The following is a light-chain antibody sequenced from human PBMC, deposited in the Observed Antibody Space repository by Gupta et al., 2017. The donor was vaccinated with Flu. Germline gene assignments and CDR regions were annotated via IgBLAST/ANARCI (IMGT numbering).Light chain of an antibody. CDR1: QSISIN. J-gene: IGKJ3*01. CDR2: GAI. CDR3: EQYNNWPL. Sequence: SPATLSVSPGDRVTLSCRASQSISINLAWYQQKPGRAPRLLIYGAIHRAAGIPERYSGSGSGTEFTLTITSLQSEDFAVYFCEQYNNWPLFGPGTRVDIK. V-gene: IGKV3-15*01.